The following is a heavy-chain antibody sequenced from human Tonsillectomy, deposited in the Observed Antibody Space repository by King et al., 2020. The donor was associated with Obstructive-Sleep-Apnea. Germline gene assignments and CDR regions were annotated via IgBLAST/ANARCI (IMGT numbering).Heavy chain of an antibody. CDR2: IFYTGST. D-gene: IGHD6-25*01. J-gene: IGHJ5*02. Sequence: QLQESGPRLVKPSEALSLTCTVSGGSISSSSYYWGWIRQPPGKGLEWIGSIFYTGSTNYNPSLKSRVTISVDTSKNQFSLKLSSVTAADTAVYYCSRDNRYSTYRSDGAWGQGTLVTVSS. V-gene: IGHV4-39*07. CDR3: SRDNRYSTYRSDGA. CDR1: GGSISSSSYY.